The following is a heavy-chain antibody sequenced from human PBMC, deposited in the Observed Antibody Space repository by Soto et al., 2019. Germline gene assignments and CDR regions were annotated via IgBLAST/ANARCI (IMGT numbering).Heavy chain of an antibody. CDR3: ARDHANEYSSGWSTGNWFDP. Sequence: SETLSLTCTVSGGSISSGGYYWSWIRQHPGKGLEWIGYIYYSGSTYYNPSLKSRVTISVDTSKNQFSLKLSSVTAADTAVYYCARDHANEYSSGWSTGNWFDPWGQGTLVTVSS. J-gene: IGHJ5*02. V-gene: IGHV4-31*03. CDR1: GGSISSGGYY. D-gene: IGHD6-19*01. CDR2: IYYSGST.